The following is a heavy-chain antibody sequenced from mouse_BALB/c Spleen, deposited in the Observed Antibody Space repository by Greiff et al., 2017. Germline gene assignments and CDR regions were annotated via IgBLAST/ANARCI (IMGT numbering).Heavy chain of an antibody. CDR2: ISSGGSYT. J-gene: IGHJ1*01. V-gene: IGHV5-9-4*01. Sequence: EVKLMESGGGLVKPGGSLKLSCAASGFTFSSYAMSWVRQSPEKRLEWVAEISSGGSYTYYPDTVTGRFTISRDNAKNTLYLEMSSLRSEDTAMYYCARARSSHGYFDVWGAGTTVTVSS. CDR1: GFTFSSYA. D-gene: IGHD1-1*01. CDR3: ARARSSHGYFDV.